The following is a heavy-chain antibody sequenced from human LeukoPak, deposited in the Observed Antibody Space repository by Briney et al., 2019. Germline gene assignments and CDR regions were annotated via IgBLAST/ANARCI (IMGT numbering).Heavy chain of an antibody. D-gene: IGHD2-2*02. J-gene: IGHJ6*03. CDR3: ARGLGYYCSSTSCYRYYMDV. CDR1: GGTFSSYA. CDR2: IIPILGIA. Sequence: SVKVSCKASGGTFSSYAISWVRQAPGQGLEWMGRIIPILGIANYAQKFQGRVTITRNTSISTAYMELSSLRSEDTAVYYCARGLGYYCSSTSCYRYYMDVWGKGTTVTVSS. V-gene: IGHV1-69*04.